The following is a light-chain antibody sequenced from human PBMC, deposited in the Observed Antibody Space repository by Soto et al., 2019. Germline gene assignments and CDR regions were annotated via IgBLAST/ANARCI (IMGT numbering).Light chain of an antibody. Sequence: SVLTQPPSASGSPGQSVTISCTGTSSDVGGYNYVSWYQQHPGKAPKLMIYEVSKRPSGVADRFSGSKSGNTASLTVSGLQAEDEADYYCSSYAGSNNYVFGTGTKLTVL. J-gene: IGLJ1*01. V-gene: IGLV2-8*01. CDR1: SSDVGGYNY. CDR2: EVS. CDR3: SSYAGSNNYV.